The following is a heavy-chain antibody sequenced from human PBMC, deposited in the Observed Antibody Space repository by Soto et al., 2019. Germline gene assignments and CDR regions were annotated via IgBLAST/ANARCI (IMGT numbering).Heavy chain of an antibody. J-gene: IGHJ6*02. V-gene: IGHV3-48*03. D-gene: IGHD2-15*01. Sequence: VQLVESGGGLVQPGGSLRLSCAASGFTFSSYEMNWVRQAPGKGLEWVSYISSSGSTIYYADSVKGRFTISRDNAKNSLYLQMNSLRAEDTAVYYCARRFGYCSGGSCYHYGMDVWGQGTTVTVSS. CDR3: ARRFGYCSGGSCYHYGMDV. CDR1: GFTFSSYE. CDR2: ISSSGSTI.